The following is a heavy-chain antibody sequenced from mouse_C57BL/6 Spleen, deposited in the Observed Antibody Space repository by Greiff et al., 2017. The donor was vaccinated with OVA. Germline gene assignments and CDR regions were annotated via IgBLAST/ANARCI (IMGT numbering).Heavy chain of an antibody. CDR3: ARGGYGSSSFAY. CDR2: ISSGSSTT. Sequence: DVKLVESGGGLVKPGGSLKLSCAASGFTFSDYGMHWVRQAPEKGLEWVAYISSGSSTTYYADTVKGRFTISRDNAKNPLFLQMTSLRSEDTAMYYGARGGYGSSSFAYWGQGTLVTVSA. J-gene: IGHJ3*01. CDR1: GFTFSDYG. V-gene: IGHV5-17*01. D-gene: IGHD1-1*01.